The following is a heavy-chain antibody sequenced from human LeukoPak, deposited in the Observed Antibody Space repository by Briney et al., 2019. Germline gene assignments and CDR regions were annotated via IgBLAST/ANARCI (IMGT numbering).Heavy chain of an antibody. Sequence: SETLSLTCTVSGGSISSYYWSWIRQPAGKVLEWIGRIYTSGSTNYNPSLKSRVTMSVDTSKTQFSLKLSSVTAADTAVYYCARTIPRYYYDSSGYNYNWFDPWSQGTLVTVSS. D-gene: IGHD3-22*01. CDR2: IYTSGST. CDR3: ARTIPRYYYDSSGYNYNWFDP. CDR1: GGSISSYY. V-gene: IGHV4-4*07. J-gene: IGHJ5*02.